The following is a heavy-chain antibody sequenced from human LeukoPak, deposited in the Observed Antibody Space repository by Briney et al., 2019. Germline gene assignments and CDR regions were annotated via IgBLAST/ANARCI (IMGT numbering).Heavy chain of an antibody. V-gene: IGHV3-74*01. Sequence: PGGSLRLSCAASGFTFGSSWMHWVRRAPGKGLDWVSRINSDGSSIAYADSVKGRFTISRDNAKNTVYLEMNSLSVEDTATYYCIRDFRSADLWGQGTLVTVTS. CDR3: IRDFRSADL. CDR1: GFTFGSSW. CDR2: INSDGSSI. J-gene: IGHJ5*02.